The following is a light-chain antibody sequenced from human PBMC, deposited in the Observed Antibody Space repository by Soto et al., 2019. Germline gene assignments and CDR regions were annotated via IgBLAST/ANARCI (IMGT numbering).Light chain of an antibody. V-gene: IGKV3-20*01. CDR3: QEYGSSPMP. CDR1: RSVSSGY. CDR2: GAS. J-gene: IGKJ1*01. Sequence: VVSPSPGTLSWSPGERATRPCRASRSVSSGYLAWYQQKPGLAPRLLIYGASCSTTGIRDMFSGSGSGTDFNLTIRRLETEGFTVYYGQEYGSSPMPFGQGTKVE.